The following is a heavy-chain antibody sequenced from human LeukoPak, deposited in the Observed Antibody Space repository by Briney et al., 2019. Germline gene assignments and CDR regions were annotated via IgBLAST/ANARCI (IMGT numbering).Heavy chain of an antibody. CDR2: IYYSAST. CDR3: ARERGIAAAGTFWFDP. CDR1: GGSISSGDYY. D-gene: IGHD6-13*01. J-gene: IGHJ5*02. V-gene: IGHV4-30-4*01. Sequence: PSETLSLTCTVSGGSISSGDYYWSWIRQPPGKGLEWIGYIYYSASTYYNPSLKSRVTISVDTSKNQFSLKLSSVTAADTAVYYCARERGIAAAGTFWFDPWGQGTLVTVSS.